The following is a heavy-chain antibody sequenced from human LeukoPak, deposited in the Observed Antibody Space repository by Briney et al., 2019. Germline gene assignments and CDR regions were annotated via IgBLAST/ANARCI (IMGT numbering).Heavy chain of an antibody. CDR1: GGSISSGGYY. CDR2: IYHSGST. D-gene: IGHD3-10*01. Sequence: PSETLSLTCTVSGGSISSGGYYWSWIRQHPGKGLEWIGYIYHSGSTYYNPSLKSRVTISVDTSKNQFSLKLSSVTAADTAVYYCARGGSMAHYFDYWGQGTLVTVSS. J-gene: IGHJ4*02. V-gene: IGHV4-31*03. CDR3: ARGGSMAHYFDY.